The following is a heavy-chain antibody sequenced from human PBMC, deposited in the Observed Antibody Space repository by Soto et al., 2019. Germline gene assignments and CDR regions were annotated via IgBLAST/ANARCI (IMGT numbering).Heavy chain of an antibody. J-gene: IGHJ5*02. CDR2: ISYDGSNK. V-gene: IGHV3-30*18. Sequence: GGSLRLSCAASGFTFSSYGMHWVRQAPGKGLEWVAVISYDGSNKYYADSVKGRFTISRDNSKNTLYLQMNSLRAEDTAVYYCAKKVAGAARGWFDPCGQGTLVTVSS. CDR1: GFTFSSYG. D-gene: IGHD6-25*01. CDR3: AKKVAGAARGWFDP.